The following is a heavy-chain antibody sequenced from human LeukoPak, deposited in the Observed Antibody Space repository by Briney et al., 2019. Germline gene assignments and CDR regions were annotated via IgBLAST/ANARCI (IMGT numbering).Heavy chain of an antibody. CDR3: ARHGDGFYHGMDV. Sequence: GGSLRLPRAASGFSFSTYAMSWFRQAPGEGLEWVSSISSGGHNIYCADPVKGRFTISRDNAKNSLSLQMNSLRVEDTAVYYCARHGDGFYHGMDVWGQGTTVTVSS. CDR2: ISSGGHNI. V-gene: IGHV3-21*01. CDR1: GFSFSTYA. D-gene: IGHD4-17*01. J-gene: IGHJ6*01.